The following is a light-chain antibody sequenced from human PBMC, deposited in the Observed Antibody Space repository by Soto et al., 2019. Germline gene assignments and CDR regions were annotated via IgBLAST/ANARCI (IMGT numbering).Light chain of an antibody. J-gene: IGKJ1*01. Sequence: EIVLTQSPGTLSLSPGERATLSCRASQGVGSSLAWYQQKPGQAPRLLIYGASSRATVIPDRFSGSGSGTDFTLTISRLEPEDFAVYYCQQYEAVVTFXQGTKADIK. CDR3: QQYEAVVT. CDR1: QGVGSS. V-gene: IGKV3-20*01. CDR2: GAS.